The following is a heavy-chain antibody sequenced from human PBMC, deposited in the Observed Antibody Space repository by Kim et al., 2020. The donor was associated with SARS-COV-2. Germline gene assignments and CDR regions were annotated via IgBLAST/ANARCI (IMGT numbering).Heavy chain of an antibody. CDR3: ARVSGYSYVSTYYYYGIDV. Sequence: GGSLRLSCAASGFIFSSYSMNWVRQAPGKGLEWVSSISSSSSYIYYADSVKGRFTISRDNAKNSLYLQMNSLRAEDTAVYYCARVSGYSYVSTYYYYGIDVRGQGTTVTVSS. D-gene: IGHD5-18*01. V-gene: IGHV3-21*01. CDR1: GFIFSSYS. CDR2: ISSSSSYI. J-gene: IGHJ6*02.